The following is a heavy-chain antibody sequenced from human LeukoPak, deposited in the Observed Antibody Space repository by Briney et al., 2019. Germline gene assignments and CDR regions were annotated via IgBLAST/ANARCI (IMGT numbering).Heavy chain of an antibody. CDR1: GGSISSSNW. CDR3: ARFRGPFDY. Sequence: PSGTLSLTCAVSGGSISSSNWWSWVRQPPGKGLEWIREIYHSGSTNYNPSLKSRATISVDKSKNQFSLKLSSVTAADTAVYYCARFRGPFDYWGQGTLVTVSS. J-gene: IGHJ4*02. D-gene: IGHD3-10*01. V-gene: IGHV4-4*02. CDR2: IYHSGST.